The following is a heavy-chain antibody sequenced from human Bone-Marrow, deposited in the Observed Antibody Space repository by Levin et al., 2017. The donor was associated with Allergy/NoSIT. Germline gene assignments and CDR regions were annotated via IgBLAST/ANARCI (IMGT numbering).Heavy chain of an antibody. CDR2: ISYSGSA. CDR3: ARDECAWLGECYGMDV. D-gene: IGHD3-10*01. CDR1: GDSISRGDYY. J-gene: IGHJ6*02. V-gene: IGHV4-31*03. Sequence: LRLSCSVSGDSISRGDYYWSWIRQHPGEGLEWIGFISYSGSAYYNPSLKSRLTVSLDKSKNQFSLKLSSVTVAETAVYYCARDECAWLGECYGMDVWGQGTTVTVSS.